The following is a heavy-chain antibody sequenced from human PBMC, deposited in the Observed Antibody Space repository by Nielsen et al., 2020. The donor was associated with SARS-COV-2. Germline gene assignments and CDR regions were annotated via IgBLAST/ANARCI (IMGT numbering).Heavy chain of an antibody. CDR1: GGSISSSNW. CDR3: AGTLTIFGVAPTLDY. J-gene: IGHJ4*02. Sequence: SETLSLTCAVSGGSISSSNWWSWIRQTPGKGLEWIGEITHAGTTNYNPSLQSRVTISLDTSKKQFSLRLSSLTAADTAVYYCAGTLTIFGVAPTLDYWGQGTLVTVSS. CDR2: ITHAGTT. D-gene: IGHD3-3*02. V-gene: IGHV4-4*02.